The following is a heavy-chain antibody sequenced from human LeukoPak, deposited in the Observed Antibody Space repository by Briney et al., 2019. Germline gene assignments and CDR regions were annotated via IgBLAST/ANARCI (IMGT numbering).Heavy chain of an antibody. Sequence: GGSLRLSCAASGFTFSSYWMSWVRQAPGKGLEWVANIKQDGSEKYYVDSVKGRFTISRDNAKNSLYLQMNSLRAEDTAVYYCASEGPLASMGILDYWGQGTLVTVSS. CDR2: IKQDGSEK. CDR3: ASEGPLASMGILDY. CDR1: GFTFSSYW. D-gene: IGHD2/OR15-2a*01. J-gene: IGHJ4*02. V-gene: IGHV3-7*01.